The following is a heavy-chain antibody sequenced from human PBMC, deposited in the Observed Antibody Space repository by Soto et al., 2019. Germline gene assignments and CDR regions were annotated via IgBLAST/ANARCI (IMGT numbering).Heavy chain of an antibody. CDR2: ISGTGGT. CDR3: AKDRRGAYCSGGICYSPDY. J-gene: IGHJ4*02. CDR1: GFTFSSHV. D-gene: IGHD2-15*01. V-gene: IGHV3-23*01. Sequence: EVQLWESGGGLVQPGGSLRLSCAVSGFTFSSHVMSWVRQAPGKGLEWVSAISGTGGTYYADSVKGRFTISRDNSKNSLYLQMNDRRDEGTAVYYCAKDRRGAYCSGGICYSPDYWGQGTLVIVSS.